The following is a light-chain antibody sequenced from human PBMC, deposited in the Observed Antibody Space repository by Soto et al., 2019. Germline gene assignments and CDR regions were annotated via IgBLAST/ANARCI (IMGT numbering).Light chain of an antibody. V-gene: IGKV3-20*01. Sequence: EIVLTQSPGTLPLSPGERATLSSRASQSFTSNYLVWYQQKPGQAPRPLIYGASSRATGIPDRLSGSGSGTDFTLTISRLEPEDFAVYYCQQYANSPFTFGQGTKLEIK. CDR1: QSFTSNY. CDR3: QQYANSPFT. J-gene: IGKJ2*01. CDR2: GAS.